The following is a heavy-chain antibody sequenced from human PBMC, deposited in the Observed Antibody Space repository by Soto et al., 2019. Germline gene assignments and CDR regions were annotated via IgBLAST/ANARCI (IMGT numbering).Heavy chain of an antibody. CDR1: GGSFSKYS. CDR3: ASGSAPDVDY. CDR2: IIPYLGVI. D-gene: IGHD3-10*01. Sequence: QVPLVQSGAVVKKPGSSVKVSCKASGGSFSKYSISWIRQAPGQGLEWMGRIIPYLGVITYAQKFKGRVTISADEFTGTGHMELNSLGSEDTATYFFASGSAPDVDYWGQGSLITVS. V-gene: IGHV1-69*02. J-gene: IGHJ4*02.